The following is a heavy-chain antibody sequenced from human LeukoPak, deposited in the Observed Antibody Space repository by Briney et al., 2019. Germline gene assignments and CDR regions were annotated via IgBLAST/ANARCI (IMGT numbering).Heavy chain of an antibody. Sequence: SETLSLICSVSGVSMTGYYWSWIRQAPGKAPEWIGYIYSSGSTNYNPSLNSRVTMLLDASKNQFSLKLTFVTAADTAVYYCATRPADGSWYGVFDFWSRGTLVTVSS. CDR1: GVSMTGYY. CDR3: ATRPADGSWYGVFDF. D-gene: IGHD3-10*01. CDR2: IYSSGST. V-gene: IGHV4-59*01. J-gene: IGHJ4*01.